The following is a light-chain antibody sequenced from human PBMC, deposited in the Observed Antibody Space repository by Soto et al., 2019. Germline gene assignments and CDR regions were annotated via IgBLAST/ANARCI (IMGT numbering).Light chain of an antibody. V-gene: IGKV1-12*01. J-gene: IGKJ3*01. CDR2: GAS. Sequence: IQMTQSPSSVSASVGDRVTITCRASQGISSSLSWYQQKPGKAPKVLIYGASNLQSGVPSRFRGSGSGTEFTLTISSLQPEDFATYYCLQANRFPLTFGPVTKVDIK. CDR3: LQANRFPLT. CDR1: QGISSS.